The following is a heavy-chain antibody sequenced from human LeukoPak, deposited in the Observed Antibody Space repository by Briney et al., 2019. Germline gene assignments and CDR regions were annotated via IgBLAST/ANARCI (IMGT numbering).Heavy chain of an antibody. D-gene: IGHD5-18*01. V-gene: IGHV4-30-4*02. CDR1: GGSISSGDYY. CDR2: MYYSGST. CDR3: ARDGTGYHDAFDI. J-gene: IGHJ3*02. Sequence: SETLSLTCAVSGGSISSGDYYWSWIRQPPGKGLEWIAYMYYSGSTYYNPSLKSRVTMSADTSKNQLSLKLSSVTAADTAVYYCARDGTGYHDAFDIWGQGTMVTVSS.